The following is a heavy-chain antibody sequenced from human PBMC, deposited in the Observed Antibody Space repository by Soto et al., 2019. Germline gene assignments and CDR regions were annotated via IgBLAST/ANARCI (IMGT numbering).Heavy chain of an antibody. J-gene: IGHJ6*02. CDR2: INYSGST. D-gene: IGHD6-13*01. CDR3: ARGGYSSSRYAMDV. V-gene: IGHV4-59*01. Sequence: SETLSLTCSVSGGFISSYYWSWVRQPPGKGLEWIGYINYSGSTSHNPSLKSRVTISVDKSKNQFSLSLSSVTAADTAMYYCARGGYSSSRYAMDVWGQGT. CDR1: GGFISSYY.